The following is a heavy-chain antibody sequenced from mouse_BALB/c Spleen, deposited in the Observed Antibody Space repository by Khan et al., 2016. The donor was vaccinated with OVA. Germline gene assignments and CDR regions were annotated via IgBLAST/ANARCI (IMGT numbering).Heavy chain of an antibody. CDR1: GYTLTSYW. CDR3: ARLIMNLDY. Sequence: QVQLQQSGAELVNPGASVNLSCKASGYTLTSYWMHWVKQRPGQGLEWIGAINPSNGRTNYNEKFKSTATLTVDKSSSTAYMQLSSPTSEDYAVNYRARLIMNLDYWGQGTTLTVSS. CDR2: INPSNGRT. J-gene: IGHJ2*01. V-gene: IGHV1S81*02.